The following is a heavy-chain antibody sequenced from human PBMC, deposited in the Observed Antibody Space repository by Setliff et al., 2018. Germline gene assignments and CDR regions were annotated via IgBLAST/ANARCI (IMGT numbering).Heavy chain of an antibody. J-gene: IGHJ6*03. CDR1: GYTSTSYD. D-gene: IGHD1-26*01. Sequence: ASVKVSCKASGYTSTSYDINWVRQATGQGLEWMGWMNPNSGNTGYAQKFQGRVTITRNTSISTAYMELSSLRSEDTAVYYCARVKVIVGATPRTYYMDVWGKGTTVTVS. CDR3: ARVKVIVGATPRTYYMDV. V-gene: IGHV1-8*03. CDR2: MNPNSGNT.